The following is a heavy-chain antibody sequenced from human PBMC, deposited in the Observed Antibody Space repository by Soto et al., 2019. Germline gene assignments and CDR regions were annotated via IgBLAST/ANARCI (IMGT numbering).Heavy chain of an antibody. CDR2: IYYSGST. D-gene: IGHD6-13*01. J-gene: IGHJ5*02. V-gene: IGHV4-59*01. CDR3: AREYSSSFYWFDP. Sequence: KTXATLSLTCTVSGGSISSYYWSWIRQPPGKGLEWIGYIYYSGSTNYNPSLKSRVTISVDTSKNQFSLKLSSVTAADTAVYYCAREYSSSFYWFDPWGQGTLVTVSS. CDR1: GGSISSYY.